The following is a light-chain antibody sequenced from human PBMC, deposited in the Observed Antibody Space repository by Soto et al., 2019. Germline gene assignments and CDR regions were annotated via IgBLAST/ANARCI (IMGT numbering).Light chain of an antibody. Sequence: DIQLTQSPSILSASGGDRVTITCRASQSIANRLAWYQQKPGKTPKLLIYGASTLESGVPSRFSGSGSGTEFTRTIISLQTDDFATYYCQQYNRSYTFGQGTKLEIK. CDR1: QSIANR. CDR2: GAS. V-gene: IGKV1-5*01. J-gene: IGKJ2*01. CDR3: QQYNRSYT.